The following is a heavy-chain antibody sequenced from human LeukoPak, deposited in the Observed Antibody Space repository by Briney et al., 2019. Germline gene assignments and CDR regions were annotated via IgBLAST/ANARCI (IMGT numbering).Heavy chain of an antibody. V-gene: IGHV3-7*04. CDR2: IKDDGSEK. CDR1: GFTFSSYS. J-gene: IGHJ4*02. Sequence: GGSLRLSCVCSGFTFSSYSMTWVRQAPGKGLEWVANIKDDGSEKYSVDSVKGRFTISRDNAKNLLYLQMSSLRAEDTAVYYCARARIDYWGQGTLVTVSS. CDR3: ARARIDY. D-gene: IGHD1-14*01.